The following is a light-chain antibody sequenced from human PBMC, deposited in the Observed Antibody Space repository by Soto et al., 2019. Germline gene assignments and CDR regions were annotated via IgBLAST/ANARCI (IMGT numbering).Light chain of an antibody. CDR3: CSYAGSYSYA. V-gene: IGLV2-23*02. Sequence: QSVLTQPASVAGSPGQSITISCTGTSSDVGLYNLVSWYQQHPGKAPKFMIYEVNKRSSGISFRFSGSKSGNTASLTISGLQAEDEADYYCCSYAGSYSYAFATGTKVTVL. CDR1: SSDVGLYNL. CDR2: EVN. J-gene: IGLJ1*01.